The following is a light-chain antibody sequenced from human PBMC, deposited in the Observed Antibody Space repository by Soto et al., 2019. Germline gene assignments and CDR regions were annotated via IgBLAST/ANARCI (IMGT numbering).Light chain of an antibody. Sequence: QSLLTQPPSASGSPGQSVTISCTGTSSDVGGYNYVSWYQQHPGKAPTLMIYEVSTRPSGVPDRFSGSKSGNTASLTVSGLQAEDEADYYCSSYAGSNNSVFGTGTKVTVL. J-gene: IGLJ1*01. CDR1: SSDVGGYNY. V-gene: IGLV2-8*01. CDR2: EVS. CDR3: SSYAGSNNSV.